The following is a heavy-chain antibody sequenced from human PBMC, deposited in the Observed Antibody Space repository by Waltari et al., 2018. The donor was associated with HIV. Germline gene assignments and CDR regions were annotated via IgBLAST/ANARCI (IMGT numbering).Heavy chain of an antibody. J-gene: IGHJ4*02. Sequence: EVKLVESGGGLVQPGEYLGLSCTASGFSFSTSWMSWVRQSPGKGLEWVANMKEDGSEKRYADSVKGRFIISRDNAMNSLYLQMNNLRAEDTAVYYCATGFVPGYWGQGTLVTVSS. D-gene: IGHD3-10*01. CDR1: GFSFSTSW. V-gene: IGHV3-7*01. CDR3: ATGFVPGY. CDR2: MKEDGSEK.